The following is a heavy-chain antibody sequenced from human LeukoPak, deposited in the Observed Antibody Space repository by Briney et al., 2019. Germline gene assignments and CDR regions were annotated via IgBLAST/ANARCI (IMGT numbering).Heavy chain of an antibody. CDR1: GGSISSSSYY. CDR2: IYTSGST. V-gene: IGHV4-61*02. D-gene: IGHD4-17*01. CDR3: ARVTVTTGAYFDY. J-gene: IGHJ4*02. Sequence: PSETLSLTCTVSGGSISSSSYYWSWIRQPAGKGLEWIGRIYTSGSTNYNPSLKSRVTMSVDTSKNQFSLKLSSVTAADTAVYYCARVTVTTGAYFDYWGQGTLVTVSS.